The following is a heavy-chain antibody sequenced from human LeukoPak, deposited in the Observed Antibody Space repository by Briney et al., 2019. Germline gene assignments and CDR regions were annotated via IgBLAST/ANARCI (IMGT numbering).Heavy chain of an antibody. CDR1: GFTFSSYW. CDR2: IKQDGSDK. V-gene: IGHV3-7*03. CDR3: ARATVVAAPMDY. Sequence: GGSLRLSCAASGFTFSSYWMSWVRQAPGKGLEWVANIKQDGSDKYYVDSVKGRFTISRDNAKNSPYLQMNSLRAEDTAVYYCARATVVAAPMDYWGQGTLVTVSS. J-gene: IGHJ4*02. D-gene: IGHD2-15*01.